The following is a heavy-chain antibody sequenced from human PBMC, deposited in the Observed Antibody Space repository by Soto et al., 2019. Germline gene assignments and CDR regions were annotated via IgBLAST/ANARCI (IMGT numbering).Heavy chain of an antibody. CDR2: INAGNGNT. V-gene: IGHV1-3*01. CDR1: GYTFNSHA. J-gene: IGHJ5*02. Sequence: GASVKVSCKASGYTFNSHAIHWVRQAPGQRPEWLGWINAGNGNTYYSEKFEGRVTFTRDTLATTVNMELTSLTYEDTAVYYCGIDQSGIGYYVDLSDPWGQGTLVTGSS. CDR3: GIDQSGIGYYVDLSDP. D-gene: IGHD3-10*02.